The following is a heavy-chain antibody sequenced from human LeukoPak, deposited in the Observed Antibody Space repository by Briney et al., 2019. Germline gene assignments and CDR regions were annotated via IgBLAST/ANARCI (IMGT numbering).Heavy chain of an antibody. Sequence: PGGSLGLSCAASGFTFSNYNMNWVRQAPGMGLEWVSSISSTSTYIYYADSVKGRFTISRDNAKNSLYLQMNSLRADDTAVYYCARVFSDYVRYFDWGQGTLVTVSS. CDR3: ARVFSDYVRYFD. CDR1: GFTFSNYN. J-gene: IGHJ4*02. CDR2: ISSTSTYI. V-gene: IGHV3-21*01. D-gene: IGHD3-9*01.